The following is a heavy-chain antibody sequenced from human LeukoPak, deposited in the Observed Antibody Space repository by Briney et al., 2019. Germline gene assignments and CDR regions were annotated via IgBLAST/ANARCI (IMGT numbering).Heavy chain of an antibody. Sequence: PGGSLRLSCAASGFAFSSYWMHWVRQAPGKGLGWVSRINSDGSSTSYADSVKGRFTISRDNAKNTLYLQMNSLRAEDTAVYYCAKESKGYSSGLDVWGKGTTVTISS. D-gene: IGHD6-19*01. J-gene: IGHJ6*04. CDR3: AKESKGYSSGLDV. CDR1: GFAFSSYW. CDR2: INSDGSST. V-gene: IGHV3-74*01.